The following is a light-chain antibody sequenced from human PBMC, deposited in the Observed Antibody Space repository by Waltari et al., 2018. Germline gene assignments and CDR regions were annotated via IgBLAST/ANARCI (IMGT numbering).Light chain of an antibody. CDR2: NNS. Sequence: QSVLTQPPSASGTPGQRVTISCSGSSSNIGINTVNRYQQLPGTAPKLFIFNNSRRPSGVPDRFSGSKSGTSASLAISGLQSEDEADYYCAAWDDSLSAYVFGTGTKVTVL. CDR3: AAWDDSLSAYV. CDR1: SSNIGINT. J-gene: IGLJ1*01. V-gene: IGLV1-44*01.